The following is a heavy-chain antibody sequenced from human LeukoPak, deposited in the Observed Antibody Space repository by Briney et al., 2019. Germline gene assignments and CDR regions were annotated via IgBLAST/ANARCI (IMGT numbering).Heavy chain of an antibody. CDR1: GFTFSSYA. CDR3: ARGHTDYYGSGNYYNSDY. CDR2: INSDGSST. Sequence: PGGSLRLSCAASGFTFSSYAMSWVRQAPGKGLVWVSRINSDGSSTIYADSVKGRFTISRDNAKNTLFLQMNSLRAEDTAVYYCARGHTDYYGSGNYYNSDYWGQGALVTVSS. D-gene: IGHD3-10*01. V-gene: IGHV3-74*01. J-gene: IGHJ4*02.